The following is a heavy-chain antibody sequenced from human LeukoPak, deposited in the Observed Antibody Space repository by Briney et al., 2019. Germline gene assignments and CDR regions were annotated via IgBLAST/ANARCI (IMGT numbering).Heavy chain of an antibody. J-gene: IGHJ4*02. D-gene: IGHD2-8*01. V-gene: IGHV3-48*02. CDR2: ISSSSSTI. CDR3: ARENRDCTNGVCYMGFDY. CDR1: GFTFSSYS. Sequence: PGGSLRLSCAASGFTFSSYSMNWVRQAPGKGLEWVSYISSSSSTIYYADSVKGRFTISRDNAKNSLYLQMNSLRDEDTAVYYCARENRDCTNGVCYMGFDYWGQGTLVTVSS.